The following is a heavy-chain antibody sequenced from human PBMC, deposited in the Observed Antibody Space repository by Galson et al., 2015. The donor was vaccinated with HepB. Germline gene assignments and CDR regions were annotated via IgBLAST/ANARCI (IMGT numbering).Heavy chain of an antibody. V-gene: IGHV1-18*04. Sequence: SVKVSCKASGYTFSSYGINWVRQAPGQGLEWMGWISAYNGNTNYAQKLQGRVTMTTDTSTSTAYMELRSLRSDDTAVYYCARASGYNYAGDYWGQGTLVTVSS. CDR1: GYTFSSYG. J-gene: IGHJ4*02. CDR2: ISAYNGNT. CDR3: ARASGYNYAGDY. D-gene: IGHD5-18*01.